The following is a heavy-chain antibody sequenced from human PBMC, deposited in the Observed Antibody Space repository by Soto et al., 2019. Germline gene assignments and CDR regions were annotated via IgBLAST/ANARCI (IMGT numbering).Heavy chain of an antibody. J-gene: IGHJ4*02. CDR1: GFTLGSYW. CDR3: VRGGGGGSFDQ. V-gene: IGHV3-74*01. CDR2: LSGDGTGT. Sequence: EVELVESGGGLVQPGGSLRLSCAASGFTLGSYWMHWVRQAPGKGLVWVSRLSGDGTGTRYADFVKGRFTISGDNAKNTLYLDMNSLGPDETAVYYCVRGGGGGSFDQWGQGTLVTVSS. D-gene: IGHD2-15*01.